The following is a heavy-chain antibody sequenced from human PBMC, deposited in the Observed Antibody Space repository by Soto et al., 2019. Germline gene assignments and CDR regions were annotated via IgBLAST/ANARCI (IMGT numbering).Heavy chain of an antibody. CDR3: ARAIAVGRTSLDD. CDR2: ISSRSSTI. J-gene: IGHJ4*02. Sequence: GGSLRLSCAASGFSFSTYNMNWVRQAPGRGLAWVSYISSRSSTIYHADSVKGRFTISRDNAKNSLYLQMDSLRDEDTAVYFCARAIAVGRTSLDDWGLGTRVTVSS. V-gene: IGHV3-48*02. D-gene: IGHD6-19*01. CDR1: GFSFSTYN.